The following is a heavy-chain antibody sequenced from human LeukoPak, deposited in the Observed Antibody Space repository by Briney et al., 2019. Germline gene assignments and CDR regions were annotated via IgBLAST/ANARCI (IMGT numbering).Heavy chain of an antibody. D-gene: IGHD3-10*01. J-gene: IGHJ4*02. CDR1: GYTLTELS. Sequence: RASVKVSCKVSGYTLTELSMHWVRQAPGKGLEWMGGFDPEDGETIYAQKFQGRVTMTEDTSTDTTYVELSSLNSEDTAVYYCATAETDGSGSYFYFDYWGQGSLVTVSS. V-gene: IGHV1-24*01. CDR3: ATAETDGSGSYFYFDY. CDR2: FDPEDGET.